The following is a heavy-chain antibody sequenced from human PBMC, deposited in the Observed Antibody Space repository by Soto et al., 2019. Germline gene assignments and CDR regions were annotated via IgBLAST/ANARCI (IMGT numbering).Heavy chain of an antibody. Sequence: GGSLRLSCAASGFTFSSYGMHWVRQAPGKGLEWVAVISYDGSNKYYADSVKGRFTISRDNSKNTLYLQMNSLRAEDTAVYYCARKEGIYCSGGSCYSGYFQHWGQGTLVTVSS. CDR2: ISYDGSNK. J-gene: IGHJ1*01. V-gene: IGHV3-30*03. D-gene: IGHD2-15*01. CDR3: ARKEGIYCSGGSCYSGYFQH. CDR1: GFTFSSYG.